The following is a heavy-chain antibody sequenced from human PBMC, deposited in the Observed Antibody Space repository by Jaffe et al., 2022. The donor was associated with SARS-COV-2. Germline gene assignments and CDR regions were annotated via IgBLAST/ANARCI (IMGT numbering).Heavy chain of an antibody. V-gene: IGHV3-23*01. CDR1: GFTFSSYA. D-gene: IGHD6-13*01. Sequence: EVQLLESGGGLVQPGGSLRLSCAASGFTFSSYAMSWVRQAPGKGLEWVSAISGSGGSTYYADSVKGRFTISRDNSKNTLYLQMNSLRAEDTAVYYCATWGSSSWYFASFDYWGQGTLVTVSS. CDR3: ATWGSSSWYFASFDY. CDR2: ISGSGGST. J-gene: IGHJ4*02.